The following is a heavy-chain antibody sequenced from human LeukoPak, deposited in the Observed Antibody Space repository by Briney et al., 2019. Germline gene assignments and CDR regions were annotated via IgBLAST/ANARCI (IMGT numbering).Heavy chain of an antibody. Sequence: SETLSLTCSVSGVSISSGNWWSWVRQPPGKGLEWIGDIYHSGSTNYKPSLKSRVTVSVDKSNNQFSLRLNSVTAADTAVYYCARGPLIDYWGQGTPVTVSS. CDR2: IYHSGST. CDR3: ARGPLIDY. V-gene: IGHV4-4*02. CDR1: GVSISSGNW. J-gene: IGHJ4*02.